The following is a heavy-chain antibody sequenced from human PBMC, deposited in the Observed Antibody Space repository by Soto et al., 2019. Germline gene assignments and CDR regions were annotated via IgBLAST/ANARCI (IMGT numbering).Heavy chain of an antibody. J-gene: IGHJ4*02. V-gene: IGHV3-23*01. D-gene: IGHD5-18*01. CDR3: APTGDTAILTDY. Sequence: EVQLLESGGGLVQPGGSLRLSCVASGFTFSNYAMSWVRQAPGKGLEWVSATSGSGDSTYYADSVKGRFTISRDNSKKTLYLQMSSLGAEDTAVYYCAPTGDTAILTDYWCQGTLVNVSS. CDR2: TSGSGDST. CDR1: GFTFSNYA.